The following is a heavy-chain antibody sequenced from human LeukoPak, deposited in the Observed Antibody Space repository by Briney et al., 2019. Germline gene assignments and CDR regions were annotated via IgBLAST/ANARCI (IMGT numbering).Heavy chain of an antibody. CDR1: GGSISSYY. Sequence: SETPSLTCTVSGGSISSYYWSWIRQPPGKGLEWIGYIYYSGSTNYNPSLKSRVTISVDTSKNQSSLKLSSVTAADTAVYYCAGGSSSWFSEHPFDPWGQGTLVTVSS. CDR2: IYYSGST. V-gene: IGHV4-59*01. J-gene: IGHJ5*02. CDR3: AGGSSSWFSEHPFDP. D-gene: IGHD6-13*01.